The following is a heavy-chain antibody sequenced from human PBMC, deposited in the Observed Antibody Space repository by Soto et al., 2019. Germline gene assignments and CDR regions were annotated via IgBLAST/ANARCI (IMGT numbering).Heavy chain of an antibody. V-gene: IGHV1-46*01. CDR3: AREAAVTTRYYYYYGMDV. D-gene: IGHD4-17*01. Sequence: GASVKVSCKASGYTFTSYYMHWVRQAPGQGLEWMGIINPSGGSTSYAQKFQGRVTMTRDTSTSTVYMELSSLRSEDTAVYYCAREAAVTTRYYYYYGMDVWGQGTTVTVSS. J-gene: IGHJ6*02. CDR1: GYTFTSYY. CDR2: INPSGGST.